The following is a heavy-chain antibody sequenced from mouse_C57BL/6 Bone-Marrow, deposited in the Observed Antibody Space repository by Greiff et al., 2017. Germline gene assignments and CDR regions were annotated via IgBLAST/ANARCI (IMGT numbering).Heavy chain of an antibody. Sequence: VQRVESGAELARPGASVKLSCKASGYTFTSYGISWVKQRTGQGLEWIGEIYPRSGNTYYNEKFKGKATLTADKSSSTAYMELRSLTSEDSAVYFCAAYYYGSSSPVGWWGQGTTLTVSS. J-gene: IGHJ2*01. D-gene: IGHD1-1*01. V-gene: IGHV1-81*01. CDR1: GYTFTSYG. CDR2: IYPRSGNT. CDR3: AAYYYGSSSPVGW.